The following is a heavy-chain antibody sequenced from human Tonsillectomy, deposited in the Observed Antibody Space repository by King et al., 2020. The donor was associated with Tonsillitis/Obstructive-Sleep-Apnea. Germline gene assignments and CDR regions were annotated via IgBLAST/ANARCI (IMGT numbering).Heavy chain of an antibody. CDR2: IKRDGSST. J-gene: IGHJ6*03. CDR1: GFTFSSYW. Sequence: VQLVGSGGGLVQPGGSLRLSCAASGFTFSSYWMHWVRQAPGKGLVWVSRIKRDGSSTSYADSVKGRFTISRDNAKNTLYLQMNSLRAEDTAVYYCTREAGRSYYMDVWGKGTTVTVSS. D-gene: IGHD3-10*01. V-gene: IGHV3-74*01. CDR3: TREAGRSYYMDV.